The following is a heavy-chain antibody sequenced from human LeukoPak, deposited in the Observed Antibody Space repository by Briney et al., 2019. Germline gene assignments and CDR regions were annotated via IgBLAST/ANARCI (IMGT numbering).Heavy chain of an antibody. Sequence: SETLSLTCTVSGDSMSSYYWSWIRQPPGKGLEWIAYIFYSGSTSYNTSLKSRVAISMNMSRNQLSLKLSSVTAADTAVYYCARGPGGGSYSDAFDTWGQGTMVTVSS. CDR1: GDSMSSYY. CDR2: IFYSGST. V-gene: IGHV4-59*12. J-gene: IGHJ3*02. D-gene: IGHD1-26*01. CDR3: ARGPGGGSYSDAFDT.